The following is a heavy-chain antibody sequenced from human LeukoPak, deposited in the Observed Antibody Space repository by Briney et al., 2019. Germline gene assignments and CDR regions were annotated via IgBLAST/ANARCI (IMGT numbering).Heavy chain of an antibody. CDR2: IYYSGST. CDR1: DGSISSSGYY. Sequence: SQTLSLTCTVSDGSISSSGYYWSWIRQHPGKGLEWTGYIYYSGSTYYNPSLKSRVTISVDTSKNQFSLKLSSVTAADTAVYYCARDRLESDGMDVWGQGTTVTVSS. D-gene: IGHD3-3*01. CDR3: ARDRLESDGMDV. J-gene: IGHJ6*02. V-gene: IGHV4-31*03.